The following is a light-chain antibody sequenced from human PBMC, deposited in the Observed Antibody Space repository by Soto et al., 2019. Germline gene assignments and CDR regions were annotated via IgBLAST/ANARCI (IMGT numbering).Light chain of an antibody. CDR3: QSYDSLGV. CDR2: EDN. J-gene: IGLJ2*01. Sequence: NFMLTQPHSVSESPGKTVTISCTGSSGSIASNYVQWYQQRPGSAPTTVIYEDNQRPSGVPDRFSGSIDSSSNSASLTISGLKTEDEADYYCQSYDSLGVFGGGTKLTVL. V-gene: IGLV6-57*02. CDR1: SGSIASNY.